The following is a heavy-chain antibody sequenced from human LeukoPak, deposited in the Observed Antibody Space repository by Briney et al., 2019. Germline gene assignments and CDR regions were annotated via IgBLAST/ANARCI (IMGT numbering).Heavy chain of an antibody. D-gene: IGHD2-2*01. CDR2: ISGSGGST. CDR1: GFTFSSYA. CDR3: AKDSDIVVVPAAHHDY. Sequence: GGSLRLSCAASGFTFSSYAMSWVRQAPGKGLEWVSAISGSGGSTYYVDSVKGRFTISRDNSKNTLYLQMNSLRAEDTAVYYCAKDSDIVVVPAAHHDYWGQGTLVTVSS. V-gene: IGHV3-23*01. J-gene: IGHJ4*02.